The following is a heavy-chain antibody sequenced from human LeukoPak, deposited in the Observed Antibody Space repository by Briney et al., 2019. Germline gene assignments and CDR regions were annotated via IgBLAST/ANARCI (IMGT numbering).Heavy chain of an antibody. D-gene: IGHD5-18*01. CDR3: ARWAGVTDY. CDR2: IKQDGSVE. CDR1: GFTFENYW. Sequence: GGSLRLSCAASGFTFENYWMSWVRQAPGEGPEWVAHIKQDGSVEHYLDSVKGRFTISRDNAKNSVILQMTSLRAEDTAVYYCARWAGVTDYWGQGTLVTVSS. V-gene: IGHV3-7*01. J-gene: IGHJ4*02.